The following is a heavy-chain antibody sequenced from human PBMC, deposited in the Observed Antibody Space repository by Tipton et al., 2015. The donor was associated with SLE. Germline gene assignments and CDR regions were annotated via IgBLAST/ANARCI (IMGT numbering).Heavy chain of an antibody. CDR2: INHSGST. CDR3: ARAPGLERSYYYYYYMYV. V-gene: IGHV4-34*01. Sequence: KPSETLSLTCAVYGGSFSGYYWSWIRQSPGKGLEWIGDINHSGSTNYNPSLKSRVTISVDTSKNQFSLRLSSVTAADTAVYYCARAPGLERSYYYYYYMYVWGKGTTVTVSS. D-gene: IGHD1-1*01. J-gene: IGHJ6*03. CDR1: GGSFSGYY.